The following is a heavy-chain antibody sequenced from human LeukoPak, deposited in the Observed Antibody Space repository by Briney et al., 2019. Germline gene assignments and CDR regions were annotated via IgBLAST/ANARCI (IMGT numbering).Heavy chain of an antibody. Sequence: PGGSLRLSCAAPGFTFDDYAMHWARQAPGKGLEWVSGISWNSGSIGYADSVKGRFTISRDNAKNSLYLQMNSLRAEDTALYYCAKGRQWLPDDAFDIWGQGTMVTVSS. D-gene: IGHD6-19*01. CDR3: AKGRQWLPDDAFDI. V-gene: IGHV3-9*01. J-gene: IGHJ3*02. CDR2: ISWNSGSI. CDR1: GFTFDDYA.